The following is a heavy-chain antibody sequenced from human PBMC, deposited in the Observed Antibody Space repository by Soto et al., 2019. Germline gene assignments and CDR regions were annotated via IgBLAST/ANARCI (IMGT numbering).Heavy chain of an antibody. Sequence: LRLSCAASGFMFSNYAMFWVRQAPGKGLDWVSTIYAGGGTTHYAESVKGRFTISRDNSNNRLYLQLNNLRAEDTAVYFCAKDLIRGDGYVDFDYWGQGTLVTVSS. CDR1: GFMFSNYA. V-gene: IGHV3-23*01. J-gene: IGHJ4*02. CDR3: AKDLIRGDGYVDFDY. D-gene: IGHD3-10*01. CDR2: IYAGGGTT.